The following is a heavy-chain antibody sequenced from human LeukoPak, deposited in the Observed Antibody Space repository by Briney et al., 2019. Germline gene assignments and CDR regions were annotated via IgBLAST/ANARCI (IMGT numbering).Heavy chain of an antibody. V-gene: IGHV1-8*01. CDR3: ARGRGYSSSWYGDGSYYPYYFDY. J-gene: IGHJ4*02. D-gene: IGHD6-13*01. Sequence: ASVKVSCKASGYTFTSYDINWVRQATGQGLEWMGWMNPNGGNTGYAQKFQGRVTMTRNTSISTAYMELSSLRSEDTAVYYCARGRGYSSSWYGDGSYYPYYFDYWGQGTLVTVSS. CDR1: GYTFTSYD. CDR2: MNPNGGNT.